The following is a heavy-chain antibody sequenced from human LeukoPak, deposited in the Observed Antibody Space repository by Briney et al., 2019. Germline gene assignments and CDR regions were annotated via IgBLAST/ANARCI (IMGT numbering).Heavy chain of an antibody. CDR2: ISSSRSYT. CDR1: GFTFSDYY. CDR3: ATTDPLRWGIDP. Sequence: PGGSLRLSGAASGFTFSDYYMIWIRPAPAKGLEWVSCISSSRSYTNYADSVKVRFTISRDNAKNSLYLQMNSLRAEDTAVYYCATTDPLRWGIDPRGQGTLVTVSS. V-gene: IGHV3-11*06. J-gene: IGHJ5*02. D-gene: IGHD3-10*02.